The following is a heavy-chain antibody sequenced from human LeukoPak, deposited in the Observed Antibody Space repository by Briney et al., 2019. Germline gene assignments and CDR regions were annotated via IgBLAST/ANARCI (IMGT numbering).Heavy chain of an antibody. J-gene: IGHJ4*02. CDR1: GGSISSYY. CDR2: IYYSGST. CDR3: ARVDPRGSGSIDY. Sequence: PSETLSLTCTVSGGSISSYYWSWIRQPPGKGLEWIGYIYYSGSTNYNPSLKSRVTISVDTSKNQFSLKLSSVTAADTAVYYCARVDPRGSGSIDYWGQGTLVTVSS. D-gene: IGHD3-22*01. V-gene: IGHV4-59*01.